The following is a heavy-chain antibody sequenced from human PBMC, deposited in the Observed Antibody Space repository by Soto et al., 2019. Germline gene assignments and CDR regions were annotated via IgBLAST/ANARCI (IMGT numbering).Heavy chain of an antibody. V-gene: IGHV1-8*01. J-gene: IGHJ6*02. CDR2: MNPNSGNT. CDR3: ARDRGKNHYNGLDV. CDR1: GYTFTSYD. Sequence: GSSVKVSCKASGYTFTSYDINWVRQATGQGLEWMGWMNPNSGNTGYAQKFQGRVTMTRDTSISTAYMEVSRLRSDDTAVYYCARDRGKNHYNGLDVWGQGTTVIVSS. D-gene: IGHD6-25*01.